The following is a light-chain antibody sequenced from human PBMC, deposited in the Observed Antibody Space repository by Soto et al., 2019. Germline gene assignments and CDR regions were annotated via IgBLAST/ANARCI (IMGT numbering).Light chain of an antibody. Sequence: EIVMTQSPATLSVSPGERATLSCRASRSVSSNLAWYQQRPGQAPRLLIYGASTRATDIPPRFSGSGSGTEFILTISSLQSEDFAVYYCQQYSNWPRTFGQGTRLEIK. CDR1: RSVSSN. CDR2: GAS. V-gene: IGKV3-15*01. J-gene: IGKJ5*01. CDR3: QQYSNWPRT.